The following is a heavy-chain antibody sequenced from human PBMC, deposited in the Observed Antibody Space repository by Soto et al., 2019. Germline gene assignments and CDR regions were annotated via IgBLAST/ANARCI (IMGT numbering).Heavy chain of an antibody. J-gene: IGHJ4*02. CDR3: VRGGEAAIGTVNFDS. D-gene: IGHD2-15*01. CDR1: GFTFSSYE. V-gene: IGHV3-48*03. Sequence: EVQLVESGGGLGQPGGSLTISCEASGFTFSSYEMNWVRQALGRGLEWISFISSRGNIIYYAAPVKARFTISRDNAKKSLYLQMNNLTAEDSAVYFCVRGGEAAIGTVNFDSWGQGTLVIVSS. CDR2: ISSRGNII.